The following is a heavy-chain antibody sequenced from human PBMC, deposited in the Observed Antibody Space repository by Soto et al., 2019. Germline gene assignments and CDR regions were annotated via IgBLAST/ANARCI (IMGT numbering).Heavy chain of an antibody. CDR2: IIPVFGTT. Sequence: QVQLVQSGAEVKKPGSSVKVFCKASGGTFSNYTISWVRQAPGQGLEWMGGIIPVFGTTDYEQKLQGRVTITADGSTSTAYMKLSSLRSADTAVYYCARSSPYIVVRKPTGNQDYYGMDVWGQGTKVTVSS. CDR1: GGTFSNYT. CDR3: ARSSPYIVVRKPTGNQDYYGMDV. V-gene: IGHV1-69*01. D-gene: IGHD2-2*01. J-gene: IGHJ6*02.